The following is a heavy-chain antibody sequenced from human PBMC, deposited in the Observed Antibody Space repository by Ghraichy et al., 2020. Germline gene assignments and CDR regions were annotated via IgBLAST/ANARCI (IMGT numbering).Heavy chain of an antibody. D-gene: IGHD3-22*01. J-gene: IGHJ6*02. CDR2: INPNSGGT. V-gene: IGHV1-2*02. CDR3: ASPWYDSSGYLVYGMDV. CDR1: GYTFTGYY. Sequence: ASVKVSCKASGYTFTGYYMHWVRQAPGQGLEWMGWINPNSGGTNYAQKFQGRVTMTRDTSISTAYMELSRLRSDDTAVYYCASPWYDSSGYLVYGMDVWGQGTTVTVSS.